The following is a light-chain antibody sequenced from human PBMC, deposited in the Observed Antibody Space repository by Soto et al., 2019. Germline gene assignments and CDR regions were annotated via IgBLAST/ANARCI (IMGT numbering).Light chain of an antibody. Sequence: EIVLTQSQGTLSLSPGDRATLSCRASRSVSSDYLAWYQQKPGQAPRLLVYGASRGAAGIPDRFSGSGSGTDFTLTISRLEPEDFAVYFCQPYGRSPMFTFGQGTKLEVK. V-gene: IGKV3-20*01. J-gene: IGKJ2*01. CDR3: QPYGRSPMFT. CDR1: RSVSSDY. CDR2: GAS.